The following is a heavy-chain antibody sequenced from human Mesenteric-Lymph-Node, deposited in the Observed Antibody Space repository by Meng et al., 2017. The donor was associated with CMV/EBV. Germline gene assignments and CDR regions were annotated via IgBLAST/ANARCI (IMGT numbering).Heavy chain of an antibody. CDR1: TFTSYG. J-gene: IGHJ5*02. V-gene: IGHV1-18*01. CDR3: ARVIGNCSSTSCYTNWFDP. Sequence: TFTSYGISWVRQDRRQGLEWMGWISAYNGNTNYAQKLQGRVTMTTDTSTSTAYMELRSLRSDDTAVYYCARVIGNCSSTSCYTNWFDPWGQGTLVTVSS. CDR2: ISAYNGNT. D-gene: IGHD2-2*02.